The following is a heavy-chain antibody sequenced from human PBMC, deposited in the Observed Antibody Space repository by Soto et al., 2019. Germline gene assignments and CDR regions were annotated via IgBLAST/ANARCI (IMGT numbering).Heavy chain of an antibody. V-gene: IGHV3-30*18. CDR3: AKSVTTVTPLGYDS. Sequence: GWSLRLSCVASGFTFRTYAMHLVRQAPGKGLEWVAVLSYDGTNKYYADSVKGRFTISRDNSKNTLYLQMSSLRAEDTAVYYCAKSVTTVTPLGYDSWGKGILVTVSS. CDR2: LSYDGTNK. J-gene: IGHJ5*01. CDR1: GFTFRTYA. D-gene: IGHD4-17*01.